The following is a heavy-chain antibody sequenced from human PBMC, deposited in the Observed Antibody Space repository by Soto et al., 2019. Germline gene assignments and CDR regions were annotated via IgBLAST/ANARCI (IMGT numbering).Heavy chain of an antibody. CDR2: TYYRSKWYN. CDR1: GDSVSSNSAA. CDR3: ARDLGRMEMATIHDAFDS. D-gene: IGHD5-12*01. Sequence: PSQTLSLTCAISGDSVSSNSAAWNWIRQSPSRGLEWLGRTYYRSKWYNDYAVSVKSRITINPDTSKNQFSLQLNSVTPEDTAVYYCARDLGRMEMATIHDAFDSWGQGTRVNVSS. J-gene: IGHJ3*02. V-gene: IGHV6-1*01.